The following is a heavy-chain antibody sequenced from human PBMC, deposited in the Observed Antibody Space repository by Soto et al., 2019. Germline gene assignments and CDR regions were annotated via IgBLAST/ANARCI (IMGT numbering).Heavy chain of an antibody. Sequence: EMQLVESGGGLVQPGRSLRLSCAASGFTFDDFAMHWVRQAPGKGLEWVSGINWNSGDIDYADSVGGRFTISRDNAKNALYLQMNSLRAEDAAFYYCVKDIGASGAYWYFDLWGRGTLVTVSS. V-gene: IGHV3-9*01. CDR2: INWNSGDI. J-gene: IGHJ2*01. D-gene: IGHD2-8*02. CDR3: VKDIGASGAYWYFDL. CDR1: GFTFDDFA.